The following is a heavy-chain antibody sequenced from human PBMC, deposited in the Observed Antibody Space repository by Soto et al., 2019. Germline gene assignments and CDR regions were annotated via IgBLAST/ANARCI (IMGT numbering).Heavy chain of an antibody. V-gene: IGHV1-69*01. CDR3: ARISYYYGSGSYRSPNDY. CDR2: LIPIFGTA. Sequence: QVQLVQSGAEVKKPGSSVKVSCKASGGTFSSYAISWVRQAPGQGLEWMGGLIPIFGTANYAQKFQGRVTITADESTSTAYMELSSLRSEDTAVYYCARISYYYGSGSYRSPNDYWGQGTLVTVSS. J-gene: IGHJ4*02. D-gene: IGHD3-10*01. CDR1: GGTFSSYA.